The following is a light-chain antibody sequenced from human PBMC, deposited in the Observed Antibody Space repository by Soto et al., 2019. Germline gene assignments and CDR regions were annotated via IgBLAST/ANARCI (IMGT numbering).Light chain of an antibody. CDR3: QQYNSYWT. CDR2: DAS. J-gene: IGKJ1*01. V-gene: IGKV1-5*01. CDR1: QSISSW. Sequence: DIQMTQSPSTLSASVGDRVSITCRASQSISSWLAWYQQKPGKAPKLLIYDASSLESGVPSRFSGSGSGTEFTLTISSMQPHDFATYYCQQYNSYWTFGQGTKVDI.